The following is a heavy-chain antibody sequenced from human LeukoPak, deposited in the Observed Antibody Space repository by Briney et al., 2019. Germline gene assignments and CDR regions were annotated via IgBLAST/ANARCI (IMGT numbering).Heavy chain of an antibody. Sequence: GGSLRLSCAASGFTFSSYEMNWVRQAPGKGLEWVSYISSSGSTIYCADSVKGRFTISRDNAKNSLYLQMSSLRADDTAVYYCARDQVSSGYSDYWGQGTLVTVSS. CDR2: ISSSGSTI. CDR3: ARDQVSSGYSDY. CDR1: GFTFSSYE. V-gene: IGHV3-48*03. J-gene: IGHJ4*02. D-gene: IGHD3-22*01.